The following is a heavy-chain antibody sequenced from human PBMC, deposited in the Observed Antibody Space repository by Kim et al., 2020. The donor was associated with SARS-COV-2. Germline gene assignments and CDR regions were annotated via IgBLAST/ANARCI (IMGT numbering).Heavy chain of an antibody. J-gene: IGHJ3*02. D-gene: IGHD3-22*01. CDR2: IYYSGST. Sequence: SETLSLTCTVSGGTISSYYWSWIRQPPGKGLEWIGYIYYSGSTNYNPSLKSRVTISVDTSKNQFSLKLSSVTAADTAVYYCARRSLGYYDSSGPQAACDIWGQGTMVTVSS. CDR1: GGTISSYY. CDR3: ARRSLGYYDSSGPQAACDI. V-gene: IGHV4-59*01.